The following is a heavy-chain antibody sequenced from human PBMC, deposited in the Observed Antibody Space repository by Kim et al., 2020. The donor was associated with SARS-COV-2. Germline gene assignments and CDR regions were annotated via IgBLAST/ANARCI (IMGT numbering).Heavy chain of an antibody. V-gene: IGHV4-31*02. Sequence: YNPSLKSRVTISVDTSKNQFSLKLSSVTAADTAVYYCASQRGYSYGYDDYWGQGTLVTVSS. CDR3: ASQRGYSYGYDDY. J-gene: IGHJ4*02. D-gene: IGHD5-18*01.